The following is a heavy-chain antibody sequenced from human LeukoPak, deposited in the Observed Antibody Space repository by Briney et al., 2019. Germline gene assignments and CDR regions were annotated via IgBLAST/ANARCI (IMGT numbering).Heavy chain of an antibody. D-gene: IGHD1-26*01. V-gene: IGHV4-4*02. J-gene: IGHJ6*02. CDR2: IYHSGST. CDR3: ARGGSGSYQDNYYYYYGMDV. CDR1: GGSISSSNW. Sequence: SGTLSLTCAVSGGSISSSNWWSWVRQPPGKGLEWIGEIYHSGSTNHNPSLKSRVTISVDKSKNQFSLKLSSVTAADTAVYYCARGGSGSYQDNYYYYYGMDVWGQGTTVTVSS.